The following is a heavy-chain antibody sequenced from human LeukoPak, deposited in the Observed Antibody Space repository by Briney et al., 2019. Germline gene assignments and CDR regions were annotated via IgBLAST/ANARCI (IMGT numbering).Heavy chain of an antibody. CDR3: ARDTGIAAAGTRYYYYGMTS. V-gene: IGHV3-21*01. J-gene: IGHJ6*02. CDR2: ISSSSYI. Sequence: GGSLRLSCAASGFTFSSYSMNWARQAPGKGLEWVSSISSSSYIYYADSVKGRFTISRDNAKNSLYLQMNSLRAEDTAVYYCARDTGIAAAGTRYYYYGMTSGAKGPRSPSP. CDR1: GFTFSSYS. D-gene: IGHD6-13*01.